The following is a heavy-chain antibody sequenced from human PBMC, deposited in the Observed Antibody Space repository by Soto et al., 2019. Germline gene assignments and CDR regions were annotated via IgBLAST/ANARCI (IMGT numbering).Heavy chain of an antibody. CDR3: ARDSSTTGYYGLDV. CDR1: GFTVKNYQ. V-gene: IGHV3-53*01. J-gene: IGHJ6*02. Sequence: PGGSLRLSCAASGFTVKNYQTNWVRQAPGKGLEWVSVIYSGGVTYYPDSVKGRFTIIRDTSRNSVYLQMNSLRADDTAIYYCARDSSTTGYYGLDVWGQGTTVTVSS. CDR2: IYSGGVT.